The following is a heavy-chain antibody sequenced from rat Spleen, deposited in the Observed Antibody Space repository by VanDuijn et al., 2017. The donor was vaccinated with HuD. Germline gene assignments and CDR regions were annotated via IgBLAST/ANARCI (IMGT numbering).Heavy chain of an antibody. CDR1: GFTFSDYY. CDR3: ARPVDY. Sequence: EVQLVESDGGLVQPGRSLKLSCAASGFTFSDYYMAWVRQAPTKGLEWVATISYDGSSTYYRDSVKGRFTISRDNAKSTLYLQMDSLRSEDTATYYCARPVDYWGQGVMVTVSS. V-gene: IGHV5-29*01. CDR2: ISYDGSST. J-gene: IGHJ2*01.